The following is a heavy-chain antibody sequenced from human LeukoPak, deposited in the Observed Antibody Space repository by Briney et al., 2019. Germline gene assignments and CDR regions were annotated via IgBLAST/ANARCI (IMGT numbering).Heavy chain of an antibody. CDR2: ISGSNGDT. D-gene: IGHD2-8*01. Sequence: ASVKVSCKASNYTFTNYGITWVRQAPGHGLEWMGWISGSNGDTNYAQNLKDRVTMTTDTSTNTAYMELKSQTSDDKAVYFCAREGHMFWFGKLYAYMDVWGKGTTVTISS. J-gene: IGHJ6*03. CDR3: AREGHMFWFGKLYAYMDV. V-gene: IGHV1-18*01. CDR1: NYTFTNYG.